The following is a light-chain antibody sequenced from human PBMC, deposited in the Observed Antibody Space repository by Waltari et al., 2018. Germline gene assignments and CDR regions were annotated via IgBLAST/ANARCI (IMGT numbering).Light chain of an antibody. CDR3: QSYDKPTVI. CDR2: EDS. CDR1: VGSIASAY. Sequence: NFMLTQPHSVSESPGMTITISCTRSVGSIASAYVQWYQQRPGRAPITLIYEDSVRLSGVPDRFSASIDSSSNSASLTISGLRSDDEADYFCQSYDKPTVIFGGGTRVTV. V-gene: IGLV6-57*03. J-gene: IGLJ2*01.